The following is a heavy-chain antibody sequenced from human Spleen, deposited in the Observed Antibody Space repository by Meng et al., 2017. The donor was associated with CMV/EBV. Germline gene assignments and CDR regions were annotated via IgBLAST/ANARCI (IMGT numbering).Heavy chain of an antibody. J-gene: IGHJ3*02. D-gene: IGHD3-22*01. CDR2: IYYSGST. CDR1: GSISSGGYY. V-gene: IGHV4-31*02. CDR3: AREIVEDSSGSVAFDI. Sequence: GSISSGGYYWSWIRQHPGKGLEWIGYIYYSGSTYYNPSLKSRVTISVDTSKNQFSLKLSSVTAADTAVYYCAREIVEDSSGSVAFDIWGQGTMVTVSS.